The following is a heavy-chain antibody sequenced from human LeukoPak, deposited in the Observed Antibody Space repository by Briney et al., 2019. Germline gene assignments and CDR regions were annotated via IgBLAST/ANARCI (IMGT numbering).Heavy chain of an antibody. V-gene: IGHV3-23*01. Sequence: GTSLRLPCVASGFTFSISAMTWVRQAPGKGLEWVSLIAGGGGNTYYAESVTGRFTVSRDNSKNTLYLQMNSVRAEDTAIYYCAKKNIDSGDLCFDPWGQGTLVTVSS. J-gene: IGHJ5*02. CDR3: AKKNIDSGDLCFDP. CDR1: GFTFSISA. D-gene: IGHD2-21*02. CDR2: IAGGGGNT.